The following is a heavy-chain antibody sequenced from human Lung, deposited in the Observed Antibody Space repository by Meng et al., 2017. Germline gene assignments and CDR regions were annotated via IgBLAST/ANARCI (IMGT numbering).Heavy chain of an antibody. D-gene: IGHD3-9*01. J-gene: IGHJ4*02. Sequence: VQLLGSGWGLVHAGGSLRLSCAAAGFTFSSYDMHWVRQTPGEGLVWVSRISTDESITTYADSVKGRFTNSRDDAKNTVYLQMNSLRAEDTAVYYCARDADWVIFDHWGQGALVTVSS. V-gene: IGHV3-74*03. CDR1: GFTFSSYD. CDR2: ISTDESIT. CDR3: ARDADWVIFDH.